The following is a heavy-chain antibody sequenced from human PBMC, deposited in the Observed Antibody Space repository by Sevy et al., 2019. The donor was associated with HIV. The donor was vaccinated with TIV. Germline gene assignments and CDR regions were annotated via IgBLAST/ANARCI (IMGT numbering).Heavy chain of an antibody. D-gene: IGHD3-16*01. V-gene: IGHV3-53*01. J-gene: IGHJ4*02. CDR2: IYTGGST. Sequence: GGSLRLSCAASGFTVSSNYMNWVRQAPGRGLEWFSVIYTGGSTYYSDSVKGRFAISRDNSKNTLYLQMNSLRAEDTAVYYCARGREGGLDFWGQGALVTVSS. CDR1: GFTVSSNY. CDR3: ARGREGGLDF.